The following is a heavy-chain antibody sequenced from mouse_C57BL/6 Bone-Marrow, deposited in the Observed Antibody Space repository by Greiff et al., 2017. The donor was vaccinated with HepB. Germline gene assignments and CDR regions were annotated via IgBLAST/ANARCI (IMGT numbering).Heavy chain of an antibody. J-gene: IGHJ4*01. CDR3: ARQELRLRAYYYAMDY. CDR2: ISGGGGNT. V-gene: IGHV5-9*01. D-gene: IGHD3-2*02. CDR1: GFTFSSYT. Sequence: EVQGVESGGGLVKPGGSLKLSCAASGFTFSSYTMSWVRQTPEKRLEWVATISGGGGNTYYPDSVKGRFTISRDNAKNTLYLQMSSLRSEDTALYYCARQELRLRAYYYAMDYWGQGTSVTVSS.